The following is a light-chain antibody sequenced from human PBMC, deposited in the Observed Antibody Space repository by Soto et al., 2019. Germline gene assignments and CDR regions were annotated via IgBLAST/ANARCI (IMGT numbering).Light chain of an antibody. CDR3: SSYTNINTRVRV. Sequence: VRTEPASVSVSPGQSITISSTGTSGDIGSYNRVSWYQQHPGKAPKLIIYEVTDRPSGVSNRFSGSKSGNTASLTISGLQAEDEAEYYCSSYTNINTRVRVFGTGTKVTVL. CDR1: SGDIGSYNR. J-gene: IGLJ1*01. CDR2: EVT. V-gene: IGLV2-14*01.